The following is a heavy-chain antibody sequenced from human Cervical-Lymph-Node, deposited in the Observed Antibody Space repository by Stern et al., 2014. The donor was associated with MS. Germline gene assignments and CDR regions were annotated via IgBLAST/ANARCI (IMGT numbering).Heavy chain of an antibody. V-gene: IGHV1-18*01. Sequence: YALNLQDRVTMTTDTSTNTAYMNLRSLRPDDTAVYYCARDLGGMIVGPYFDYWGQGTLVTVSS. J-gene: IGHJ4*02. CDR3: ARDLGGMIVGPYFDY. D-gene: IGHD3-22*01.